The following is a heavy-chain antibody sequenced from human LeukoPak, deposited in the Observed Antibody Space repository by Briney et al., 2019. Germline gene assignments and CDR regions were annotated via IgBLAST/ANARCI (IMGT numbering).Heavy chain of an antibody. V-gene: IGHV3-23*01. CDR1: GFTFSSYA. Sequence: GGSLRLSCAASGFTFSSYAMSWVRQAPGKGLEWVSSISRSGDSTYYADPVKGRFTVSRDNSKNTLYLQMNSLRAEDTAVYYCAKNSGPFDYWGQGTLVTVSS. CDR3: AKNSGPFDY. J-gene: IGHJ4*02. CDR2: ISRSGDST.